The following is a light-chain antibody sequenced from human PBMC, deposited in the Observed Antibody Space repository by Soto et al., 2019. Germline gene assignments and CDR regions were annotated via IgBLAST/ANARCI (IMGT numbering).Light chain of an antibody. V-gene: IGKV3-15*01. CDR2: GAS. CDR3: QQYNNWLIT. CDR1: QSVSSN. J-gene: IGKJ5*01. Sequence: EIVMTQSPATLSVSPGERATLSCRASQSVSSNLAWYQQKPGQAPRLLIYGASTRAPGIPARFSGSGSGTAFTLTISSLQSEDFAVYYCQQYNNWLITFGQGTRLEI.